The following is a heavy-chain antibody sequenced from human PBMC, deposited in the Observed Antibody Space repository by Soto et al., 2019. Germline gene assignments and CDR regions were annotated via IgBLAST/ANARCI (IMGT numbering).Heavy chain of an antibody. D-gene: IGHD2-21*02. CDR1: GGSISSGGYY. CDR2: IYYSGST. Sequence: SETLSLTCTVSGGSISSGGYYWSWIRQHPGKGLEWIGYIYYSGSTYYNPSLKSRVTISVDTSKNQFSLKLSSVTAADMVVYYCARVCGGDCHYGMDVWGQGTTVTVSS. V-gene: IGHV4-31*03. J-gene: IGHJ6*02. CDR3: ARVCGGDCHYGMDV.